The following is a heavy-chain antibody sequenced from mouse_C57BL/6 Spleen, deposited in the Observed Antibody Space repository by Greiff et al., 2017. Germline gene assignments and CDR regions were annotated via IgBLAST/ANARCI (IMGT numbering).Heavy chain of an antibody. CDR3: ARRSNYVAMDY. J-gene: IGHJ4*01. Sequence: QVHVKQSGAELVKPGASVQLSCKASGYTFTSYWMHWVKQRPGQGLEWIGMIHPNSGSTNYNEKFKSKATLTVDKSSSTAYMQLSSLTSEDSAVYYCARRSNYVAMDYWGQGTSVTVSS. V-gene: IGHV1-64*01. CDR2: IHPNSGST. D-gene: IGHD2-5*01. CDR1: GYTFTSYW.